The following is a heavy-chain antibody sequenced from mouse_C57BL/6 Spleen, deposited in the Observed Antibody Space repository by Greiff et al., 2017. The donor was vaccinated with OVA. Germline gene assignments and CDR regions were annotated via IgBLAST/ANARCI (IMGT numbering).Heavy chain of an antibody. CDR3: ARGDDGYAMDY. Sequence: QVQLQQPGAELVMPGASVKLSCKASGYTFTSYWMHWVQQRPGQGLEWIGEIDHSDSYTNYNQKVKGKSTLTVDKSYSPAYMQRSSLTSEDSAVYYCARGDDGYAMDYWGQGTSVTVSA. CDR1: GYTFTSYW. V-gene: IGHV1-69*01. CDR2: IDHSDSYT. J-gene: IGHJ4*01.